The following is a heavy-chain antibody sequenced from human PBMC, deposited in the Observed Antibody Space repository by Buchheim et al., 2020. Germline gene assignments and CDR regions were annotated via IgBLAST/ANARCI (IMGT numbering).Heavy chain of an antibody. J-gene: IGHJ4*02. CDR1: GFTFSSYG. D-gene: IGHD1-26*01. CDR3: AKRPGRKDYFDY. Sequence: QVKLVESGGGVVQPGRSLRLSCAASGFTFSSYGMHWVRQAPGKGLEWVAVISYDGSNTYYADSVKGRFTIYRANSKNTLYLQMSSLRAEDTAVYYCAKRPGRKDYFDYWGQGTL. CDR2: ISYDGSNT. V-gene: IGHV3-30*18.